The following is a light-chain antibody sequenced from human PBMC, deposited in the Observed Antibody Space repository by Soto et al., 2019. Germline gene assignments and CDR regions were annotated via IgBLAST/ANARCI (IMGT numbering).Light chain of an antibody. CDR3: QQRSYPIT. CDR2: AAS. V-gene: IGKV1-39*01. J-gene: IGKJ5*01. Sequence: DIHMTQAQSSLSASVSERVTITCRASQSVRSYLNWYQQKPGKAPKLLIFAASSLQSGTPSRFSGSGSGTDFTLTISRLEPEDFAVYYCQQRSYPITFGQGTRLEI. CDR1: QSVRSY.